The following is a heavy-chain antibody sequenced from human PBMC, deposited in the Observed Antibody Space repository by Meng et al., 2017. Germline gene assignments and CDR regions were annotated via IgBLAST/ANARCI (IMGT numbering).Heavy chain of an antibody. CDR1: GFTFSSYA. Sequence: QGQLVAFGGGVVQPGRSLRLSCAASGFTFSSYAMHWVRQAPGKGLEWVAVISYDGSNKYYADSVKGRFTISRDNSKNTLYLQMNSLRAEDTVVYYCARSSGYLDYWGQGTLVTVSS. CDR3: ARSSGYLDY. V-gene: IGHV3-30*01. CDR2: ISYDGSNK. J-gene: IGHJ4*02. D-gene: IGHD6-19*01.